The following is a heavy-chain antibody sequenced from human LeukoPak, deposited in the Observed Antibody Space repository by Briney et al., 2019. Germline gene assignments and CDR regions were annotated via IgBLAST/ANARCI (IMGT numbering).Heavy chain of an antibody. V-gene: IGHV4-34*01. Sequence: PSETLSLTCAVYGGSFSGYYWSWIRQPPGKGLEWMGEINHSGSTNYNPSLKSRVTISVDTSKNKSSLKLSSVTAADTAVYYCARGPVRSSSGRWFDPWGQGTLVTVSS. CDR1: GGSFSGYY. D-gene: IGHD6-6*01. CDR2: INHSGST. J-gene: IGHJ5*02. CDR3: ARGPVRSSSGRWFDP.